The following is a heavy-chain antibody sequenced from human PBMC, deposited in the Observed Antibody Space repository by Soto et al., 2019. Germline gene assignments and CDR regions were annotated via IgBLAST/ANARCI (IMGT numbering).Heavy chain of an antibody. CDR3: ARGLSFDN. D-gene: IGHD3-16*02. CDR1: GYIFNAYY. CDR2: INPNTGDT. J-gene: IGHJ4*02. Sequence: ASVKVSCKASGYIFNAYYLHWVRQAPGQGLEWMGWINPNTGDTNYAQKFQGRVTMTRDTSITTAYMELSRLRSDDAAVYYCARGLSFDNWGQGTLVTVSS. V-gene: IGHV1-2*02.